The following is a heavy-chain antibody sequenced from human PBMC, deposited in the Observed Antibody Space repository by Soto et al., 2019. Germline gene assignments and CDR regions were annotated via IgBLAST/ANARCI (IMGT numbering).Heavy chain of an antibody. CDR3: ASSPGPPLYFYYGLDV. V-gene: IGHV5-51*01. CDR2: IFTGNSDT. Sequence: GESLKICCRGSGYSFINYWIVWVRQGPGKGLEWMGIIFTGNSDTRYSPSFQGQVIISVDKSISAAYLQWSSLKAPDTAMYYCASSPGPPLYFYYGLDVWGQGTTVTVSS. J-gene: IGHJ6*02. CDR1: GYSFINYW.